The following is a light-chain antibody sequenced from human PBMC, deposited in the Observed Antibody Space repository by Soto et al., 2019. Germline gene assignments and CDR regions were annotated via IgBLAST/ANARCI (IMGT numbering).Light chain of an antibody. V-gene: IGLV2-23*02. CDR2: EVS. Sequence: QSVLTQPASVSGSPGQSITISCTGTSSDVGNYNLVSWYQHHPGKAPKLIISEVSKRPSGVSNRFSGSKSGNTASLTVSGLQAEDEADYYCCSYAGSSTYVVFGGGTKLTVL. CDR1: SSDVGNYNL. J-gene: IGLJ2*01. CDR3: CSYAGSSTYVV.